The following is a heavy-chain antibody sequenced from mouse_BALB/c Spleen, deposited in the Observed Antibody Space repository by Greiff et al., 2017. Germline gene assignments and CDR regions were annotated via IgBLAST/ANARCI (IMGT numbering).Heavy chain of an antibody. J-gene: IGHJ3*01. D-gene: IGHD1-1*01. Sequence: QVHVKQSGPGLVAPSQSLSITCTVSGFSLTSYGVHWVRQPPGKGLEWLGVIWAGGSTNYNSALMSRLSISKDNSKSQVFLKMNSLQTDDTAMYYCARSTVVETFAYWGQGTLVTVSA. CDR2: IWAGGST. CDR1: GFSLTSYG. CDR3: ARSTVVETFAY. V-gene: IGHV2-9*02.